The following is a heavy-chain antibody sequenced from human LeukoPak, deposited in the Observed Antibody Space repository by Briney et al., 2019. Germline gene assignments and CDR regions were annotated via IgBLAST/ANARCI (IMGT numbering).Heavy chain of an antibody. D-gene: IGHD6-25*01. CDR2: IIPIFGTA. CDR1: GGTFSSYA. V-gene: IGHV1-69*13. J-gene: IGHJ6*02. CDR3: ARSSRGHFHYYYYGMDV. Sequence: GASVKVSCKASGGTFSSYAISWVRQVPGQGLEWMGGIIPIFGTANYAQNFQGRVTITADESTSTAYMELSSLRSEDTAVYYCARSSRGHFHYYYYGMDVWGQGTTVTVSS.